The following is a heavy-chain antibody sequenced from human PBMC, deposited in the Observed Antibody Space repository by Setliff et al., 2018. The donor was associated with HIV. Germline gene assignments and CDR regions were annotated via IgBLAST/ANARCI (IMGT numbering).Heavy chain of an antibody. CDR3: ASTTRITMIVVVPHPLDV. Sequence: PSETLSLTCAVYGGSFSGYYWSWIRQPPGKGLEWIGEINHSGSTNYNPSLKSRVTISVDTSKNQFSLKLSSVTAADTAVYYCASTTRITMIVVVPHPLDVWGKGTTVTVPS. CDR2: INHSGST. CDR1: GGSFSGYY. V-gene: IGHV4-34*01. J-gene: IGHJ6*04. D-gene: IGHD3-22*01.